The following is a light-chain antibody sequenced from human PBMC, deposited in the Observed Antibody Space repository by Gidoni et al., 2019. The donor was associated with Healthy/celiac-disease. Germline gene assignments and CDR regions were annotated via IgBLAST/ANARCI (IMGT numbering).Light chain of an antibody. CDR2: SNN. CDR1: RSTIGSNT. V-gene: IGLV1-44*01. CDR3: AAWDDSLNGPVV. Sequence: QSVLTQPPSASGPPGQRVTISCSGSRSTIGSNTVNWYQQLPGTAPKLLIYSNNQRPPGVPDRCSGSKSGTSASLAISGLQSEDEADDYCAAWDDSLNGPVVFGGGTKLTVL. J-gene: IGLJ2*01.